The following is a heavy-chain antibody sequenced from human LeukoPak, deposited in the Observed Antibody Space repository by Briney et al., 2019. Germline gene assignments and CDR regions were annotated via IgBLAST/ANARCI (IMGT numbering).Heavy chain of an antibody. CDR1: GGSISSGDYY. V-gene: IGHV4-30-4*08. Sequence: SQTLSLTCTVSGGSISSGDYYWSWIRQPPGKGLEWIGYIYYSGSTYYNPSLKSRVTISVDTSRNQFSLKLSSVTAADTAVYYCARHTVRSRLGVYWGQGTLVTVSS. J-gene: IGHJ4*02. D-gene: IGHD2-2*02. CDR2: IYYSGST. CDR3: ARHTVRSRLGVY.